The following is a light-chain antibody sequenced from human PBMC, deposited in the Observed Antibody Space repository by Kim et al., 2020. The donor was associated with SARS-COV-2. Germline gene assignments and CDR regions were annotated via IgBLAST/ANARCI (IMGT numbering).Light chain of an antibody. Sequence: DIQMTQSPSTLSASVGDTVTITCRASQSIHSWLAWYQQQPGKAPKVLIYKASSLESGVPSRFSGSGSGTEFTLTISSLQPDDFATYYCQQYNSYSWTFGQGTKVDIK. CDR3: QQYNSYSWT. CDR2: KAS. CDR1: QSIHSW. V-gene: IGKV1-5*03. J-gene: IGKJ1*01.